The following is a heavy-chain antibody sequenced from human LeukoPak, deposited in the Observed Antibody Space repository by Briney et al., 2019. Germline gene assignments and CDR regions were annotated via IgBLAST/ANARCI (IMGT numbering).Heavy chain of an antibody. J-gene: IGHJ4*02. CDR2: INHSGST. D-gene: IGHD3-10*01. CDR3: ARHPELYFFDY. CDR1: GGSFSGYY. V-gene: IGHV4-34*01. Sequence: SETLSLTCAVYGGSFSGYYWSWIRQPPGKGLEWIGEINHSGSTNYNPSLKSRVTISVDTSKTQFSLKLSSVTAADTAVYYCARHPELYFFDYWGQGTLVTVSS.